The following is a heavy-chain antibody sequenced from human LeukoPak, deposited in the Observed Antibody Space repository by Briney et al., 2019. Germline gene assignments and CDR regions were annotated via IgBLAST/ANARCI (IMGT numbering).Heavy chain of an antibody. D-gene: IGHD2-2*01. CDR2: ISAYNGNT. CDR1: GGTFSSYA. V-gene: IGHV1-18*01. CDR3: ARGSPAAPIDYGMDV. J-gene: IGHJ6*02. Sequence: ASVKVSCKASGGTFSSYAISWVRQAPGQGLEWMGWISAYNGNTNYAQKLQGRVTMTTDTSTSTAYMELRSLRSDDTAVYYCARGSPAAPIDYGMDVWGQGTTVTVSS.